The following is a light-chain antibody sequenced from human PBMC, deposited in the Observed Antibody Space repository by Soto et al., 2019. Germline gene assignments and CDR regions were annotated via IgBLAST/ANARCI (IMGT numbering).Light chain of an antibody. V-gene: IGKV3-20*01. CDR2: GAS. CDR1: QSVSSSY. Sequence: EIVLTQSPGTLSLSPGERATLSCRTSQSVSSSYLAWYQQKPGQAPRLLIYGASSRATGIPDRFSGSGSGTDFTLTINRLEPEDFGVYYCQQYGNSRTFGQGTKVEIK. J-gene: IGKJ1*01. CDR3: QQYGNSRT.